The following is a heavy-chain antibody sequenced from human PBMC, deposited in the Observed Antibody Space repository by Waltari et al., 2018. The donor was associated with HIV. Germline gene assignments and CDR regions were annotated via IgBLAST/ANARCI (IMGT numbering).Heavy chain of an antibody. Sequence: QVQLVQSGAEVKKPGSSVTVSCKTSGGTFSNYAVYWVRQAPGQGLELVGQMNPSLGTTNDGQKFQGSVTITAGESTGTVYMELRSLRSEDTAMYYCARSSPGDDFWSGKLVAWGQGTQVTVSS. CDR1: GGTFSNYA. D-gene: IGHD3-3*01. CDR3: ARSSPGDDFWSGKLVA. V-gene: IGHV1-69*01. J-gene: IGHJ5*02. CDR2: MNPSLGTT.